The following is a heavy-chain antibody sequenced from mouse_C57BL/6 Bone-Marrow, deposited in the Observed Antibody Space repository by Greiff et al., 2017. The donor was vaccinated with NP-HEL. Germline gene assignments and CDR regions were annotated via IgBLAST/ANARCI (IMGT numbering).Heavy chain of an antibody. CDR1: GFTFSDYY. CDR3: AAYYSNYDYAMDY. Sequence: EVKVVESGGGLVQPGGSLKLSCAASGFTFSDYYMSWVRQTPEKRLEWVAYICNGGGSTYYPGTVQGRFTISRDNATSTLYLQMSRLKSEDTAMYYCAAYYSNYDYAMDYWGQGTSVTVSS. V-gene: IGHV5-12*01. J-gene: IGHJ4*01. D-gene: IGHD2-5*01. CDR2: ICNGGGST.